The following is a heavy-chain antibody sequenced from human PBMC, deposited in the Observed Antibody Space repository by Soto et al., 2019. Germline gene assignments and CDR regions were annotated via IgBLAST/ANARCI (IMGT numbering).Heavy chain of an antibody. V-gene: IGHV4-59*01. CDR2: IYYSGST. D-gene: IGHD2-15*01. CDR3: ARDSGASTAGDNYYGMDV. J-gene: IGHJ6*02. CDR1: GGSISSYY. Sequence: SETLSLTCTVSGGSISSYYWSWIRQPPGKGLEWIGYIYYSGSTNYNPSLKSRVTISVDTSKNQFSLKLSSVTAADTAVYYCARDSGASTAGDNYYGMDVWGQGTTVTVSS.